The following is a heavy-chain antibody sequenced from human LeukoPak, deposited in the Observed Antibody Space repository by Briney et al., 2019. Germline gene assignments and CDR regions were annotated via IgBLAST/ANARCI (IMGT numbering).Heavy chain of an antibody. Sequence: PSETLSLTCAVFGGSFSGYYWTWILQPPGKVLEWIGEIDHSGSTNYTPSLKSRVTMSVDTSKNQFSLKLSSVTAADTAVYYCARGWTFTGSYVVYFDYWGQGALVTVSS. CDR2: IDHSGST. CDR3: ARGWTFTGSYVVYFDY. J-gene: IGHJ4*02. D-gene: IGHD1-26*01. CDR1: GGSFSGYY. V-gene: IGHV4-34*01.